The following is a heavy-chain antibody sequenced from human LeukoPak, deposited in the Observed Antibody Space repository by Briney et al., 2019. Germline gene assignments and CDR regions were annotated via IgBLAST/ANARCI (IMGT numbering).Heavy chain of an antibody. CDR3: ARRSAARDAFDI. CDR1: GGSISSSSYY. CDR2: IHYSVST. D-gene: IGHD6-6*01. V-gene: IGHV4-39*07. Sequence: SETLSLTCTVSGGSISSSSYYWGWIRQPPGKGLEWIGSIHYSVSTYYNPSLKSRVTISVDTSKNQFSLKLSSVTAADTAVYYCARRSAARDAFDIWGQGTMVTVSS. J-gene: IGHJ3*02.